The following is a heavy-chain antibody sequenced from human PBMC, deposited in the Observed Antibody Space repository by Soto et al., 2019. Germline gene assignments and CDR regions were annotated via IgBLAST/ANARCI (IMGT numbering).Heavy chain of an antibody. CDR1: GYTFTSYG. V-gene: IGHV1-18*01. Sequence: ASVKVSCKASGYTFTSYGISWVRQAPGQRLEWLGWLNAGNSNREYSQKFQGRIIMTKDTSASTAYMELSSLISEDTAVYYCARGYDFVWGSYRSDAFDIWGQGTMVTVSS. J-gene: IGHJ3*02. D-gene: IGHD3-16*02. CDR3: ARGYDFVWGSYRSDAFDI. CDR2: LNAGNSNR.